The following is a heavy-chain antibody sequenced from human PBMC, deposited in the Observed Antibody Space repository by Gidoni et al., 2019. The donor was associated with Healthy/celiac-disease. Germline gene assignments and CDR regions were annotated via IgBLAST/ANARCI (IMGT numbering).Heavy chain of an antibody. V-gene: IGHV3-21*01. Sequence: EVQLGASVGGRAKPGGSLRLSWAASGFTFSSYSMNWVRQAPGKGLECVSSISSSSSYIYYADSVKGRFTISIDTATNSLYLQMNRLTAAATAVYYCARYAYMDVWGKVTTVTVSS. CDR2: ISSSSSYI. J-gene: IGHJ6*03. D-gene: IGHD2-2*01. CDR3: ARYAYMDV. CDR1: GFTFSSYS.